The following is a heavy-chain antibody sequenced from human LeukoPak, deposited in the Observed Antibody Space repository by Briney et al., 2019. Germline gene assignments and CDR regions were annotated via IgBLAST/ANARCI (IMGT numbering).Heavy chain of an antibody. V-gene: IGHV3-9*01. D-gene: IGHD6-13*01. CDR1: GFTFDDYA. Sequence: PGGSLRLSCAASGFTFDDYAMPWVRQAPGKGLEWVSGISWNSGSIGYADSVKGRFTISRDNAKNSLYLQMNSLRAEDTALYYCAKEGPRIAAAGRDYYGMDVWGQGTTVTVSS. J-gene: IGHJ6*02. CDR3: AKEGPRIAAAGRDYYGMDV. CDR2: ISWNSGSI.